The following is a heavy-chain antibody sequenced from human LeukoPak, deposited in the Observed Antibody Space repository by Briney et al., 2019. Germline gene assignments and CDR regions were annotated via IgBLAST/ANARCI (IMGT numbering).Heavy chain of an antibody. V-gene: IGHV3-30*02. CDR3: AKDEELERTTYYYYYMDV. Sequence: PGGSLRLSCAASGFTFSSYGMHWVRQAPGKGLEWAAFIRYDGSNKYYADSVKGRFTISRDNSKNTLYLQMNSLRAEDTAVYYCAKDEELERTTYYYYYMDVWGKGTTVTVSS. CDR1: GFTFSSYG. D-gene: IGHD1-1*01. CDR2: IRYDGSNK. J-gene: IGHJ6*03.